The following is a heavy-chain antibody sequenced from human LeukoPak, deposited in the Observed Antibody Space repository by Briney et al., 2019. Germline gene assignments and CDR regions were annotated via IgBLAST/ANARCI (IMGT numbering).Heavy chain of an antibody. J-gene: IGHJ4*02. D-gene: IGHD3-22*01. CDR1: GFTFSSYW. V-gene: IGHV3-7*01. Sequence: PGGSLRLSCAASGFTFSSYWMSWVRQAPGKGLEWVANIKQDGSEKYYVDSVKGRFTISRDNAKNSLYLQMNSLRAEDTAVYYCASWILGDYYDSSGSHDYWGQGTLVTVSS. CDR3: ASWILGDYYDSSGSHDY. CDR2: IKQDGSEK.